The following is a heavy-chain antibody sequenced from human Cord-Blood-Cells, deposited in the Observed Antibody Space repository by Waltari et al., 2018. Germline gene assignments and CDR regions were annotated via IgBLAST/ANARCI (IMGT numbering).Heavy chain of an antibody. CDR1: GFTFSSYS. CDR3: ARGRGSSGMDV. D-gene: IGHD6-19*01. V-gene: IGHV3-48*01. Sequence: EVQLVESGGGLVQPGGSLRLSCAASGFTFSSYSMNWVRQAPGKGLGWVSYISSSSSTIYDADSVKGRFTISRDNAKNSLYLQMNSLRAEDTAVYYCARGRGSSGMDVWGQGTTVTVSS. CDR2: ISSSSSTI. J-gene: IGHJ6*02.